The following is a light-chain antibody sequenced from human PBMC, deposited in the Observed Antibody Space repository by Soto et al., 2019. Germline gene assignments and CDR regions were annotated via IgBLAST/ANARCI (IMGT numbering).Light chain of an antibody. CDR3: QQYNNWPRIFT. J-gene: IGKJ3*01. Sequence: EIVMTQSPATLSVSPGERATLSCRASQSVSSNLAWYQQKPGQAPRLLIYGASTRATGIPARFSGSGFGTEFTLTISSLQSEDFAVYYCQQYNNWPRIFTFGPGTKVDIK. V-gene: IGKV3-15*01. CDR2: GAS. CDR1: QSVSSN.